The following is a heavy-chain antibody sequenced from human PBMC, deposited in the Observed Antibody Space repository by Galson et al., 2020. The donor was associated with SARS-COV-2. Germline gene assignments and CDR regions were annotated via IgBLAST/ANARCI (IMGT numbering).Heavy chain of an antibody. CDR2: ISYDGVNK. J-gene: IGHJ4*02. CDR3: ATDVARRLDH. V-gene: IGHV3-30*04. CDR1: GFTFSSYA. Sequence: LSLTCAASGFTFSSYAMHWVRQAPGQGLEWVALISYDGVNKFYADSVKGRFTISRDNSKNTLYLEIKSLRAEDTAVYYCATDVARRLDHWGQGTLVTVSS. D-gene: IGHD6-6*01.